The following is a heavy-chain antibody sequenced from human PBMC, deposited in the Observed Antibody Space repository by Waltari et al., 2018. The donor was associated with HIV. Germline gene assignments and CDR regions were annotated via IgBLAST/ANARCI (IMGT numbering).Heavy chain of an antibody. CDR1: GYKFTKFY. CDR3: AAAKHF. J-gene: IGHJ4*02. V-gene: IGHV1-69-2*01. Sequence: EAQMVQSGAEVKKPGSTLRISCKTSGYKFTKFYIHWVQQALGKGLEWMGLVDHANGQAVYAERFQGRLTISADTSTATGSLAMTRRTSDDSAVDFCAAAKHFWGQGTLVTVSA. CDR2: VDHANGQA.